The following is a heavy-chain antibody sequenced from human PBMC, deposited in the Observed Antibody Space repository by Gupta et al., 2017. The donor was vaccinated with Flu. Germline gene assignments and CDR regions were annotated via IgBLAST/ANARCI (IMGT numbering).Heavy chain of an antibody. CDR2: IYYNWPT. D-gene: IGHD5-18*01. V-gene: IGHV4-39*01. J-gene: IGHJ4*02. CDR3: ARLVDTRAYFDP. Sequence: LPPPGKLLVWNGNIYYNWPTYYNPSLKSRVTISVDTSQNQFSLKLSSVTATDTAVHYSARLVDTRAYFDPWGQGALVTVTS.